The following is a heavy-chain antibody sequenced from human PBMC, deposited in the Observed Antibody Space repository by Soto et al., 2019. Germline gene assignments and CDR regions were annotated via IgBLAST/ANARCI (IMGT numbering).Heavy chain of an antibody. CDR3: AGDTGGGRYYWGYYFDY. CDR2: ISGYNGKT. J-gene: IGHJ4*02. D-gene: IGHD1-26*01. V-gene: IGHV1-18*01. Sequence: QVQLVQSGAEVKKPGASGKVSCKASGYTFTNYCISWVRQAPGQGLEWMGWISGYNGKTNYARKLQGRVTMTTDTSTSTAYMELRSLRSDDTAVYYCAGDTGGGRYYWGYYFDYWGQGTLVTVSS. CDR1: GYTFTNYC.